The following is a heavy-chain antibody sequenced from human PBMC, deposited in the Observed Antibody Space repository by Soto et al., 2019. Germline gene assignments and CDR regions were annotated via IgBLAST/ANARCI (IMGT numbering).Heavy chain of an antibody. D-gene: IGHD3-22*01. Sequence: PSETLSLTCTVSGGSISSSSYYWGWIRQPPGKGLEWIGSIYYSGSTYYNPSLKSRVTISVDTSKNQFSLKLSSVTAADTAVYYCARQGITMIVAVPEGPNWFDPWGQGTLVTVSS. CDR2: IYYSGST. CDR1: GGSISSSSYY. CDR3: ARQGITMIVAVPEGPNWFDP. V-gene: IGHV4-39*01. J-gene: IGHJ5*02.